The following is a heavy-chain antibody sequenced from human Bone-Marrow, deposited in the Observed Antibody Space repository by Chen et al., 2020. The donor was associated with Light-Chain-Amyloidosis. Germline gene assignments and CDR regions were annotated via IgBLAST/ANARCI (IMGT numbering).Heavy chain of an antibody. J-gene: IGHJ4*02. V-gene: IGHV5-51*01. CDR2: IYPDDSAA. CDR3: ARRRDGYNFDY. CDR1: GYTFPNYW. D-gene: IGHD5-12*01. Sequence: EVQLEQSGPEVKKPGESLKISCKGYGYTFPNYWIGWVRQMPGKGLEWMGVIYPDDSAARYSPSFEGQVTISADKSITTAYLQWRSLKASDTAMYYCARRRDGYNFDYWGQGTLVTVSS.